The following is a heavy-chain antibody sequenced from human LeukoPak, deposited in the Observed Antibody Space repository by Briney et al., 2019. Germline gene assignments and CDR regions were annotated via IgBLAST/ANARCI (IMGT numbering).Heavy chain of an antibody. J-gene: IGHJ6*03. V-gene: IGHV1-2*02. CDR3: ARVFRGDRGTYYYMDV. D-gene: IGHD3-16*01. CDR2: INPDSGGT. CDR1: GYTFTGYY. Sequence: ASVKVSCKASGYTFTGYYIHWVRQAPGQGLEWMGWINPDSGGTNYAQKFQGRVTMTRDTSISTAYMELSSLRSDDTALYYCARVFRGDRGTYYYMDVWGKGTTVTVSS.